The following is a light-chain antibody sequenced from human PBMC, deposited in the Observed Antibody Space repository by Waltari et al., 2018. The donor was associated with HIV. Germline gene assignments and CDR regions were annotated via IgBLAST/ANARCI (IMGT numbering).Light chain of an antibody. CDR2: GNT. CDR1: SSNIRAGYG. CDR3: QSYDSSLSVVV. Sequence: QSVLTQPPSVSGAPGQRVTISCTGSSSNIRAGYGVHWYQQLPGTAPKLLIYGNTNRPSGIPDRFSGSKSDTSASLAITGLQAEDEADYYCQSYDSSLSVVVFGGGTKLTVL. V-gene: IGLV1-40*01. J-gene: IGLJ2*01.